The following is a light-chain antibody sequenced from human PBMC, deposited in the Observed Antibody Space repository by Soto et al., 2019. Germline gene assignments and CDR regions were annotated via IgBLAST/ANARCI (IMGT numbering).Light chain of an antibody. J-gene: IGKJ5*01. Sequence: EILMTHSPATLSGSPGEIATLSCRAIQSVTTNLAWFQQKPGQPPRLLIYGASARATGVPARFSGSGSGTEFILTISSLQSEDIAVYYCQQYNNWPHRINFGQGTRLEIK. V-gene: IGKV3-15*01. CDR2: GAS. CDR1: QSVTTN. CDR3: QQYNNWPHRIN.